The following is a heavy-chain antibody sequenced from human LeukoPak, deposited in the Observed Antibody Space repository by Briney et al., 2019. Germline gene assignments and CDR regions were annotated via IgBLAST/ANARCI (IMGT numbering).Heavy chain of an antibody. D-gene: IGHD6-19*01. CDR3: ARWPIAVSCFEY. Sequence: GSLRLSCAASGFTFSSYGMHWVRQAPGKGLEWIGSIYYSGSTYYNPSLKSRVTISVDTSKNQFSLKLSSVTAADTAVYYCARWPIAVSCFEYWGQGTLVTVSS. CDR1: GFTFSSYG. V-gene: IGHV4-39*01. CDR2: IYYSGST. J-gene: IGHJ4*02.